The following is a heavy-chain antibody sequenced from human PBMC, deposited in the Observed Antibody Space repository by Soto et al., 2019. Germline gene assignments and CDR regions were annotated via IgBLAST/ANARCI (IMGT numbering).Heavy chain of an antibody. CDR2: ISGSGGST. CDR1: GFTFSSYA. J-gene: IGHJ4*02. V-gene: IGHV3-23*01. Sequence: GGSLRLSCAASGFTFSSYAMSWVRQAPGKGLEWVSAISGSGGSTYYADSVKGRFTISRDNSKNTRYLQMNSLRAEDTAVYYCAKATLWFGDLLAPDYWGQGTLVTVSS. D-gene: IGHD3-10*01. CDR3: AKATLWFGDLLAPDY.